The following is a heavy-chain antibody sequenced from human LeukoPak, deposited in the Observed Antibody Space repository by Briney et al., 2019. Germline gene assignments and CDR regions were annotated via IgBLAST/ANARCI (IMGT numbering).Heavy chain of an antibody. CDR1: GGSISSNNYY. Sequence: SETLSLTCTVSGGSISSNNYYWGWIRQPPGKGLEWIGSIYYSGSTYYNPSLKSRVTISVDTSKNQFSLKLSSVTAADTAVYYCARKGGYYDSSGYYYDYDAFDIWGQGTMVTVSS. CDR2: IYYSGST. CDR3: ARKGGYYDSSGYYYDYDAFDI. D-gene: IGHD3-22*01. V-gene: IGHV4-39*07. J-gene: IGHJ3*02.